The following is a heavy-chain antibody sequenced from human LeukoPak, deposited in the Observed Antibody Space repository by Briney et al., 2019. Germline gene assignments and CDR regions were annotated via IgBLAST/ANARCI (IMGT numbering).Heavy chain of an antibody. Sequence: PGGSLRLSCAASGFTVSSNYMSWVRQAPGKGLEWVSVIYSGGSTYYADSVKGRFTISRDNSKNTLYLQMNSLRAEDTAVYYCARDLIVATTGAGDYWGQGTLVTVSS. CDR2: IYSGGST. V-gene: IGHV3-66*01. CDR1: GFTVSSNY. D-gene: IGHD5-12*01. J-gene: IGHJ4*02. CDR3: ARDLIVATTGAGDY.